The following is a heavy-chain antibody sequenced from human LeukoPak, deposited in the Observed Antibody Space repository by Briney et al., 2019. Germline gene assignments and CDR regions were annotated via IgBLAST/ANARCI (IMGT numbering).Heavy chain of an antibody. CDR3: ARIPYYYGSGSLI. CDR2: ISSSSSTI. D-gene: IGHD3-10*01. J-gene: IGHJ4*02. CDR1: GFTFSSYS. V-gene: IGHV3-48*01. Sequence: GGSLRLSCAASGFTFSSYSMNRVRQAPGKGLEWASYISSSSSTIYYADPVKGRFTISRDNAKNSLYLQMNSLRAEDTAVYYCARIPYYYGSGSLIWGQGTLVTVSS.